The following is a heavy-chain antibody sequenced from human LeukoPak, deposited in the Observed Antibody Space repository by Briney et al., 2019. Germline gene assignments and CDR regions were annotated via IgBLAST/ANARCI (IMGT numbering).Heavy chain of an antibody. V-gene: IGHV3-53*01. D-gene: IGHD6-13*01. CDR1: GFIVSSNY. CDR3: ARDGAAGSFDY. Sequence: GGSLRLSCAASGFIVSSNYMSWVRQAPGKGLEWVSVIYSGDSTYYADSVKGRFTISRDNSKNTLYLQMNSLRAEDTAVYYCARDGAAGSFDYWGQGTLVTVSS. J-gene: IGHJ4*02. CDR2: IYSGDST.